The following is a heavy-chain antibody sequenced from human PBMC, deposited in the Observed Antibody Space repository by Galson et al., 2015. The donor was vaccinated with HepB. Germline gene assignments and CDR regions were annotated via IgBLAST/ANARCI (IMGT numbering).Heavy chain of an antibody. CDR2: IIPIFGTA. V-gene: IGHV1-69*13. CDR1: GGTFSSYA. J-gene: IGHJ4*02. CDR3: ARSCGGRACWYYFDY. D-gene: IGHD3-16*01. Sequence: SVKVSCKASGGTFSSYAISWVRQAPGQGLEWMGGIIPIFGTANYAQKFQGRVTITADESTSTAYMELSSLRSEDTAVYYCARSCGGRACWYYFDYWGQGTLVTVSS.